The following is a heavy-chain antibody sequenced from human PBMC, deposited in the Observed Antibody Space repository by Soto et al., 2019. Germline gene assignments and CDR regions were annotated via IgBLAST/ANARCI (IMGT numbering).Heavy chain of an antibody. D-gene: IGHD2-2*01. CDR1: GFTFSSYG. Sequence: QVQLVESGGGVVQPGRSLRLSCAASGFTFSSYGMHWVRQAPGKGLEWVAGISYDGSNKYYADSVKGRFTISRDNSKNTRYLQMNSLRAEDTAVYYCAKGELGYCSSTSCYQGDYYYGMDVWGQGTPVTVSS. CDR3: AKGELGYCSSTSCYQGDYYYGMDV. CDR2: ISYDGSNK. J-gene: IGHJ6*02. V-gene: IGHV3-30*18.